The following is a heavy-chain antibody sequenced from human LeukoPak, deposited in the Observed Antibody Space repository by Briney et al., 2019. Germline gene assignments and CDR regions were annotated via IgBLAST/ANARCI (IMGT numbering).Heavy chain of an antibody. CDR3: ARDRNPAYYYDSSAHEN. CDR1: GFTVSSNY. J-gene: IGHJ4*02. D-gene: IGHD3-22*01. CDR2: IYSGGST. Sequence: GSLRLSCAASGFTVSSNYMSWVRQAPGKGLEWVSVIYSGGSTNYADSVKGRFTISRDNSKNTLYLQMNSLRAKDTAVYYCARDRNPAYYYDSSAHENWGQGTLVTVSS. V-gene: IGHV3-66*01.